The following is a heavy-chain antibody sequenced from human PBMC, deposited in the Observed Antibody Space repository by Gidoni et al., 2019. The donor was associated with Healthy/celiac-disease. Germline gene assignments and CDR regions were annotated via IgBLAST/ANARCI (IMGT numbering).Heavy chain of an antibody. Sequence: EVQLLESGGGLVQPGGSLRLSCADSGFTFSSYAMSWVRQAPGKGLEWGSAISGSGGSTYYADSVKGRFTISRDNSKNTLYLQMNSLRAEDTAVYYCAKAGDKGSVPQWFDPWGQGTLVTVSS. CDR1: GFTFSSYA. CDR2: ISGSGGST. D-gene: IGHD3-16*01. J-gene: IGHJ5*02. V-gene: IGHV3-23*01. CDR3: AKAGDKGSVPQWFDP.